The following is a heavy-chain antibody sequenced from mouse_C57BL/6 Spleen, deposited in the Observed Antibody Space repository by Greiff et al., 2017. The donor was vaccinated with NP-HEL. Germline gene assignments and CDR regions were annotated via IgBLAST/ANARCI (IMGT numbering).Heavy chain of an antibody. Sequence: EVKVVDSGGGLVKPGGSLKLSCAASGFTFSSYAMSWVRQTPEKRLEWVATISDGGSYTYYPDNVKGRFTISRDNAKNNLYLQMSHLKSEDTAMYYCARDGLGLFAYWGQGTLVTVSA. D-gene: IGHD4-1*01. V-gene: IGHV5-4*01. CDR3: ARDGLGLFAY. CDR1: GFTFSSYA. CDR2: ISDGGSYT. J-gene: IGHJ3*01.